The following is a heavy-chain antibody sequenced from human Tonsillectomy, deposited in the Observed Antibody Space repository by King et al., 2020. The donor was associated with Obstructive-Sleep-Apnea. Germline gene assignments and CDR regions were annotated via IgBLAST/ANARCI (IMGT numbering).Heavy chain of an antibody. CDR1: GGAFSAYY. CDR2: INHSGGT. D-gene: IGHD6-19*01. V-gene: IGHV4-34*01. CDR3: ARGGSKAGTFFSPRVGFDY. J-gene: IGHJ4*02. Sequence: VQLQQWGAGLLKPSETLSLTCAVYGGAFSAYYWSWIRQPPGKGLEWIGEINHSGGTNYNPSLKSLVTLSGDTSKNQFSLKLSSVTAADTAVYYCARGGSKAGTFFSPRVGFDYWGQGTLVTVSS.